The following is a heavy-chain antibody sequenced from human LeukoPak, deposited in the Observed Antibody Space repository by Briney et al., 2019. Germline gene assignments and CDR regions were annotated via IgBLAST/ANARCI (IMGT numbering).Heavy chain of an antibody. CDR1: GFTFSSYG. D-gene: IGHD6-19*01. J-gene: IGHJ4*02. CDR2: IRYDGSNK. V-gene: IGHV3-30*02. Sequence: PGGSLRLSCAASGFTFSSYGMHWVRQAPGKGLEWVAFIRYDGSNKYYADSVKGRFTISRDNSKNTLYLQMNSLRAEDTAVYYCAKDFDSSGWYVAFDYWSQGTLVTVSS. CDR3: AKDFDSSGWYVAFDY.